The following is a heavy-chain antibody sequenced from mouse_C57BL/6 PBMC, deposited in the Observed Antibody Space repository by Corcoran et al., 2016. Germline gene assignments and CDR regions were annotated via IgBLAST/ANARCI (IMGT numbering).Heavy chain of an antibody. D-gene: IGHD1-1*01. Sequence: QIQLVQSGPELKKPGETVKISCKASGYTFTTYGMSWVKQAPGKGLKWMGWINTYYGVPTYADDCKRRFAFSLETSASTAYLQINNLKNEDTATYLCATCYITAVVAPDYWGQGTTLTVSS. CDR3: ATCYITAVVAPDY. V-gene: IGHV9-3*01. CDR2: INTYYGVP. CDR1: GYTFTTYG. J-gene: IGHJ2*01.